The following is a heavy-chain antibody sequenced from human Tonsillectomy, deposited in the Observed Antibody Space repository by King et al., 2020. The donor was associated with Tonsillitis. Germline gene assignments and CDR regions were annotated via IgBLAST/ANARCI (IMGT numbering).Heavy chain of an antibody. Sequence: VTLKESGPVLVKPTETLTLTCTVSGFSLSNARMGVSWIRQPPGKALEWLTHIFSNDEKTYSTSLKSRLDISKNTSKSQVVLTMTNIDPVDTATYYCARIHALTDISGWSRAVDYWGKGTLVTVAS. CDR3: ARIHALTDISGWSRAVDY. CDR2: IFSNDEK. CDR1: GFSLSNARMG. J-gene: IGHJ4*02. D-gene: IGHD6-19*01. V-gene: IGHV2-26*01.